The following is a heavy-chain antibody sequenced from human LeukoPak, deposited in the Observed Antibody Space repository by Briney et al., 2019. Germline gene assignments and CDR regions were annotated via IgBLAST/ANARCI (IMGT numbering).Heavy chain of an antibody. CDR1: GFTFSSYE. V-gene: IGHV3-48*03. CDR3: AGVGGSGSYYNSWFDP. J-gene: IGHJ5*02. Sequence: PGGSLRLSCAASGFTFSSYEMNWVRQAPGKGLEWASYISSSGSTIYYADSVKGRFTISRDNAKNSLYLQMNSLRAEDTAVYYCAGVGGSGSYYNSWFDPWGQGTLVTVSS. D-gene: IGHD3-10*01. CDR2: ISSSGSTI.